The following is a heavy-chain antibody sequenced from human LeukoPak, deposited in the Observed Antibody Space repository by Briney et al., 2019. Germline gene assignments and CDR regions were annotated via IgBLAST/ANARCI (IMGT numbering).Heavy chain of an antibody. CDR1: GGSISSYY. J-gene: IGHJ5*02. D-gene: IGHD3-22*01. CDR2: IYYSGST. V-gene: IGHV4-59*08. Sequence: SETLSLTCTVSGGSISSYYWSWIRQPPGKGLESIGYIYYSGSTNYNPSLKSRVTISVDTSKNQFSLKLSSVTAADTAVYYCARHPYYYDSSGLNWFDPWGQGTLVTVSS. CDR3: ARHPYYYDSSGLNWFDP.